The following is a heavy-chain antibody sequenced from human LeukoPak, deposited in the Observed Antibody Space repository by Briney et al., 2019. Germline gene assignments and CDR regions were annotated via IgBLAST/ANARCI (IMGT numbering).Heavy chain of an antibody. J-gene: IGHJ6*04. CDR1: GFTFSRYW. V-gene: IGHV3-7*03. D-gene: IGHD1-1*01. CDR2: IKEDGSEK. CDR3: ARDPLEGLDV. Sequence: GGSLRLSCAASGFTFSRYWMSWVRQAPGKGLEWVANIKEDGSEKYYVDSVKSRFTISRDSAKNSLYLQMNSLRAEDTAVYYCARDPLEGLDVWGKGTTVTVSS.